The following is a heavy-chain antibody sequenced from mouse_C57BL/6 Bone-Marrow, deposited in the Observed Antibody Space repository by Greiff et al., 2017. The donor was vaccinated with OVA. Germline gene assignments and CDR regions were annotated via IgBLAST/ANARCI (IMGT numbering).Heavy chain of an antibody. V-gene: IGHV1-76*01. CDR3: AGDYYGSSYGGLAY. D-gene: IGHD1-1*01. CDR2: IYPGSGNT. J-gene: IGHJ3*01. Sequence: VQLKESGAELVRPGASVKLSCKASGYTFTDYCINWVKQRPGQGLEWIARIYPGSGNTYYTEKFKGKATLTAEKSSSTAYMQLSSLTSGDSAVDFCAGDYYGSSYGGLAYWGQGTLVTVSA. CDR1: GYTFTDYC.